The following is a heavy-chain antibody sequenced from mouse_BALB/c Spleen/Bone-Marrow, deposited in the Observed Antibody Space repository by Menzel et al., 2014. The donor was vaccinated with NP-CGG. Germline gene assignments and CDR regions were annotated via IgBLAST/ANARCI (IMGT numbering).Heavy chain of an antibody. CDR3: ARGDWDDAY. V-gene: IGHV1-69*01. CDR2: IDTSDSYT. D-gene: IGHD4-1*01. CDR1: GYTFTDYW. Sequence: VQLQQSGAELVMPGASVKMSYKASGYTFTDYWMHWVKQRPGQGLEWIGAIDTSDSYTSYNQKFKGKATLTVDESSSTAYMQLSSLTSEDSGVYYCARGDWDDAYWGQGTLVTVSA. J-gene: IGHJ3*01.